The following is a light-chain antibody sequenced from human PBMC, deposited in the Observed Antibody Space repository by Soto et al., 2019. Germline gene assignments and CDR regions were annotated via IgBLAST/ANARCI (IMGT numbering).Light chain of an antibody. J-gene: IGLJ1*01. Sequence: QSALTQPPSVSGSPGQSVPISCTGTSSDVGSYNRVSWYQQSPGTAPKLLIYEVNNRPSGVPDRFSGSKSGNTASLTISGLQAEDEADYYRISYTTDITLDFGTGTKLTVL. CDR2: EVN. V-gene: IGLV2-18*02. CDR1: SSDVGSYNR. CDR3: ISYTTDITLD.